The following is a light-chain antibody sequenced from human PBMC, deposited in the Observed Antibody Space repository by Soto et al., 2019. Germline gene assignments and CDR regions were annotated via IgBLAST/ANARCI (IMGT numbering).Light chain of an antibody. CDR1: QGVGRF. Sequence: EIVLTQSPATLYLSPGERAALSCRASQGVGRFLAWYQQKPGQAPSLLIYDASNRATGIPARFSGSGSETDFALAIDNLEPEDFAVYYCQQRGGWPLTFGGGTKVEIK. CDR3: QQRGGWPLT. J-gene: IGKJ4*01. V-gene: IGKV3-11*01. CDR2: DAS.